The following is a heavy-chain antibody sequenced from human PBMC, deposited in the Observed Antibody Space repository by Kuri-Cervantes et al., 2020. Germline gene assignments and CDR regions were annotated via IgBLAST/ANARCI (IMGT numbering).Heavy chain of an antibody. V-gene: IGHV3-33*03. D-gene: IGHD2/OR15-2a*01. Sequence: GESLKISCVGSGFSFRSFGMHWVRQAPGRGLEWVAVIWYDGGTKYYSESVKGRFTISRDNSRNTVYLQIGSLRVEDTAVYYCARTGEYSYGLDVWGQGTTVTVSS. CDR3: ARTGEYSYGLDV. CDR1: GFSFRSFG. CDR2: IWYDGGTK. J-gene: IGHJ6*02.